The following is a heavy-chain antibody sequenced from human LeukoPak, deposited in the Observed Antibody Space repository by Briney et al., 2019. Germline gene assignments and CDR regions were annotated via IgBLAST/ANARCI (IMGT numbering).Heavy chain of an antibody. CDR1: GGTFSSYA. Sequence: ASVKVSCKASGGTFSSYAISWARQAPGQGLEWMGGIIPIFGTANYAQKFQGRVTITADESTSTAYMELSSLRSEDTAVYYCAREMVLYSSSFGWFDPWGQGTLVTVSS. V-gene: IGHV1-69*13. CDR3: AREMVLYSSSFGWFDP. D-gene: IGHD6-13*01. J-gene: IGHJ5*02. CDR2: IIPIFGTA.